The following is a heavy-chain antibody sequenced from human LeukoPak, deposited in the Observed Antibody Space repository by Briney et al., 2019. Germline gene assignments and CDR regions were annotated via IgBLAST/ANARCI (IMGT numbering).Heavy chain of an antibody. J-gene: IGHJ4*02. CDR1: GYTLTELS. CDR2: FDPEDAET. Sequence: ASVKVSCKVSGYTLTELSMHWVRQAPGKGLEWMGGFDPEDAETIYAQKFQGGVTMTEDTSTDTAYMELSSLRSEDTAVYYCATENASGRYFDYWGQGTLVTVTS. V-gene: IGHV1-24*01. D-gene: IGHD3-10*01. CDR3: ATENASGRYFDY.